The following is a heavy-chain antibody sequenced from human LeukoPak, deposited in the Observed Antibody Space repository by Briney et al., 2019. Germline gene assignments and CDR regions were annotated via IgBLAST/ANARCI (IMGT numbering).Heavy chain of an antibody. V-gene: IGHV4-31*03. Sequence: PSQTLSLICIVSGGSISSGDYSWTWIRQHPGKGLEWIGYIYNSGSTSYKPSLKSRVTISKDTSQNQFSLKLSSVTAADTAVYYCARHTRNHGMEVWGQGTTVTVSS. CDR1: GGSISSGDYS. CDR3: ARHTRNHGMEV. D-gene: IGHD1-14*01. CDR2: IYNSGST. J-gene: IGHJ6*02.